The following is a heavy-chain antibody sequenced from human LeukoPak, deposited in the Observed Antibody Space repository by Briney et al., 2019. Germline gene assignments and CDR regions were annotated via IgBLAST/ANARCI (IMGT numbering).Heavy chain of an antibody. J-gene: IGHJ4*02. CDR3: AKDIGRLPDYGVD. CDR1: GFTFSRLW. CDR2: VRDDGREK. V-gene: IGHV3-7*03. Sequence: GGSLTLSCAASGFTFSRLWMTWVRQTPGRGLEWVASVRDDGREKSYADSVKGRFTISRDNSKNTLYLQMNSLRAEDTAVYYCAKDIGRLPDYGVDWGQGTLVTVSS. D-gene: IGHD4-17*01.